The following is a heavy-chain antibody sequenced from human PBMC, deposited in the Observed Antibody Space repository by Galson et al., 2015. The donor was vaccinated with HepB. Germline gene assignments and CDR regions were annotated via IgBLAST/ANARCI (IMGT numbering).Heavy chain of an antibody. V-gene: IGHV3-21*01. J-gene: IGHJ6*02. D-gene: IGHD2-2*01. CDR3: AREVSRSSTSCYVYYYYGMDV. Sequence: SLRLSCAASGFTFSSYSMNWVRQAPGKGLEWVSSISSSSSYIYYADSVKGRFTISRDNAKNSLYLQMNSLRAEDTAVYYCAREVSRSSTSCYVYYYYGMDVWGQGTTVTVSS. CDR2: ISSSSSYI. CDR1: GFTFSSYS.